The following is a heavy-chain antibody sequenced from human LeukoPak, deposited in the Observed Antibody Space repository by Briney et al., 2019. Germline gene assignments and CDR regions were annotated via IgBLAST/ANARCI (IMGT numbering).Heavy chain of an antibody. CDR2: TAYDGSNK. J-gene: IGHJ4*02. Sequence: GGSLRLSCAASGFTFSSYGMHWVRQAPGKGLEWVAFTAYDGSNKYYADSVKGRFTISRDNSKNTLYLQMNGLRAEDTAVYYCAKDFHSSWCIDYWGQGTLVTVSS. D-gene: IGHD6-13*01. CDR1: GFTFSSYG. V-gene: IGHV3-30*18. CDR3: AKDFHSSWCIDY.